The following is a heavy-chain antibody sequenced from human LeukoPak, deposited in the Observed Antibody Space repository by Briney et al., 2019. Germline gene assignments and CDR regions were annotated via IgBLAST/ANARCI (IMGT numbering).Heavy chain of an antibody. J-gene: IGHJ4*02. CDR1: GGSISSSSYY. CDR2: IYYTGSI. D-gene: IGHD5-12*01. Sequence: SETLSLTCTVSGGSISSSSYYWGWIRQPPGKGLEWIGSIYYTGSIFYNPSLKSRVTISVDTSKNQFSLKLNSVTAADTAVYYCARLGYSAYGGFDYWGQGTLVTVSS. V-gene: IGHV4-39*01. CDR3: ARLGYSAYGGFDY.